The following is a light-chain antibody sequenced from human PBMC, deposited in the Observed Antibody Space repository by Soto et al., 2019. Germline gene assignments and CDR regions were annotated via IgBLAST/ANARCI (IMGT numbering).Light chain of an antibody. Sequence: QSVLTQPPSASGSPGQSVTISCTGTTSDVGGYNYVSWYQQYPGKAPKLMIYEVSNRPSGVSNRFSGSKSGNTASLTISGLQAEDEADYYCSSYASSRDVFFGGGTKVTVL. CDR2: EVS. CDR3: SSYASSRDVF. V-gene: IGLV2-14*01. CDR1: TSDVGGYNY. J-gene: IGLJ2*01.